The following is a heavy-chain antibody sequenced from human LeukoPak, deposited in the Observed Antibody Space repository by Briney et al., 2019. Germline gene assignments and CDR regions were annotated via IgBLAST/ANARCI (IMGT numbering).Heavy chain of an antibody. D-gene: IGHD6-6*01. J-gene: IGHJ4*02. CDR3: ARDPSIAARGRYYFDY. CDR1: GYTFTSYY. Sequence: ASVKVSCKASGYTFTSYYMHWVRQAPGQGLEWMGIINPSGGSTSYAQKFQGRVTMTRDTSTSTVYMELSSLRSEDTAVYYCARDPSIAARGRYYFDYWGQGTLVTVSS. CDR2: INPSGGST. V-gene: IGHV1-46*01.